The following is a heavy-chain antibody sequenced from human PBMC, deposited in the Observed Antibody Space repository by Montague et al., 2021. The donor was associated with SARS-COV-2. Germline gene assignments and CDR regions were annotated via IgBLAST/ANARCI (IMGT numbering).Heavy chain of an antibody. J-gene: IGHJ6*03. Sequence: SETLSLTCAVYGGSFSGYYWSWFRQQPGKGLEWIGEINHSGSTNXNTSLHSRVTISVERSKNHYSLQLSSVTAADTAVYYCARGNVDSSMVLPYAYYYYNREVWGKGTTVTVSS. CDR3: ARGNVDSSMVLPYAYYYYNREV. D-gene: IGHD5-18*01. CDR2: INHSGST. CDR1: GGSFSGYY. V-gene: IGHV4-34*01.